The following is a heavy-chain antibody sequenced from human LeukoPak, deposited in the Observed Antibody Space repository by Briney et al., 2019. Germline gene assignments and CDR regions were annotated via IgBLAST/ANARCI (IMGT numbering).Heavy chain of an antibody. V-gene: IGHV4-59*01. Sequence: SETLSLTCTVSGGSISSYYWSWIRQPPGKGLEWIGYIYYSGSTNYNPSLKSRVTISVDTSKNQFSLKLSSVTAADTAVYYCARGALDAATPFDSWGQGTLVTVSS. CDR3: ARGALDAATPFDS. D-gene: IGHD2-15*01. CDR1: GGSISSYY. J-gene: IGHJ5*01. CDR2: IYYSGST.